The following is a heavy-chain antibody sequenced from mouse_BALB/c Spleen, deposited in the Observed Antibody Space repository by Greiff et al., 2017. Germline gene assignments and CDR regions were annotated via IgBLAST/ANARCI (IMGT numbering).Heavy chain of an antibody. V-gene: IGHV5-4*02. D-gene: IGHD1-1*01. CDR3: ARGDYYGRGGFAY. J-gene: IGHJ3*01. Sequence: DVKLVESGGGLVKPGGSLKLSCAASGFTFSDYYMYWVRQTPEKRLEWVATISDGGSYTYYPDSVKGRFTISRDNAKNNLYLQMSSLKSEDTAMYYCARGDYYGRGGFAYWGQGTLVTVSA. CDR2: ISDGGSYT. CDR1: GFTFSDYY.